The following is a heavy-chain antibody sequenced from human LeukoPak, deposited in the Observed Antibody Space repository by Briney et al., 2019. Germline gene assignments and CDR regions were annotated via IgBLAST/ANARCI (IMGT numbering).Heavy chain of an antibody. CDR2: IKQDGSEK. CDR3: VRRQGSYFDTSGYYYG. V-gene: IGHV3-7*01. Sequence: PGGSLRLSCAASGFTFSGYWMSWVRQAPGKGLEWVANIKQDGSEKYYVDSVKGRFTISRDNAKNSLYLQMNSLRAEDTAVYYCVRRQGSYFDTSGYYYGWGQGTLVTVSS. J-gene: IGHJ4*02. D-gene: IGHD3-22*01. CDR1: GFTFSGYW.